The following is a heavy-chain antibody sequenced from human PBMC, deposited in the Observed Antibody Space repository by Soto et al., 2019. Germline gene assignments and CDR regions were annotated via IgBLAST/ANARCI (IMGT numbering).Heavy chain of an antibody. CDR2: ISWTSGSI. CDR3: AKERGYYYDSSGDDAFDI. J-gene: IGHJ3*02. V-gene: IGHV3-9*01. CDR1: GFTFDDYA. D-gene: IGHD3-22*01. Sequence: PGGSLRLSCAASGFTFDDYAMHWVRQAPGKGLEWVSGISWTSGSIGYADSVKGRFTISRDNAKNSLYRQMNSLRAEDTALYYCAKERGYYYDSSGDDAFDIWGQGTMVTVSS.